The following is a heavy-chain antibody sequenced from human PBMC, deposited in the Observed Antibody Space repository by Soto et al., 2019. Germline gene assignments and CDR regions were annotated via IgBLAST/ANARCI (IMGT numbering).Heavy chain of an antibody. J-gene: IGHJ4*02. D-gene: IGHD3-10*01. V-gene: IGHV4-59*01. CDR2: IYYSGNT. Sequence: SESLSLTCTVSGGSISSYYWSWIRQPPGKGLEWIGYIYYSGNTNYNPSLKSRVTISVDTSKNQFSLKLSSVTAADTAVYYCARAPRGNYGYPSYFDYWGQGTLVTVSS. CDR3: ARAPRGNYGYPSYFDY. CDR1: GGSISSYY.